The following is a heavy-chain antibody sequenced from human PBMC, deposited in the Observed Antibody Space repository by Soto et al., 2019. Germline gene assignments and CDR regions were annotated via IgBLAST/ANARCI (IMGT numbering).Heavy chain of an antibody. D-gene: IGHD6-19*01. CDR3: ARDSGGWYVFAY. J-gene: IGHJ4*02. Sequence: GGSLRLSCAASGFTFSSYWMHWARQAPGKGLVWVSRINSDGSSTSYADSVKGRFTISRDNAKNTLYLQMNSLRAEDTALYYCARDSGGWYVFAYWGQGTLVTVSS. V-gene: IGHV3-74*01. CDR2: INSDGSST. CDR1: GFTFSSYW.